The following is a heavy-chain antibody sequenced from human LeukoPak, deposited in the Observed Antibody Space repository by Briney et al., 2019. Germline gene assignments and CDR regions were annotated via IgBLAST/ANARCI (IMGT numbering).Heavy chain of an antibody. J-gene: IGHJ6*03. D-gene: IGHD2-2*02. CDR3: ALTRYCSSTSCYTGDYYYYYMDV. V-gene: IGHV4-34*01. CDR1: GGSFSGYY. Sequence: SETLSLTCAVYGGSFSGYYWSWIRQPPGKGLEWIGEINHSGSTNYNPSLKSRVTISIDTSKNQFSLKLSSVTAADTAVYYCALTRYCSSTSCYTGDYYYYYMDVWGKGTTVTVSS. CDR2: INHSGST.